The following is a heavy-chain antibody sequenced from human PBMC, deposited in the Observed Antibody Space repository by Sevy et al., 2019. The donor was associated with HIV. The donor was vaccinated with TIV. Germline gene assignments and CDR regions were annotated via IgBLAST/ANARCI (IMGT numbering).Heavy chain of an antibody. CDR1: GGSISSYY. CDR3: ASTSLRYFDY. V-gene: IGHV4-59*01. CDR2: IYCSGST. Sequence: SETLSLTCTVSGGSISSYYWSWIRQPPGKGLEWIGYIYCSGSTNYNPSLKSRVTISVDTSKNQFSLKLSSVTAADTAVYYCASTSLRYFDYWGQGTLVTVSS. J-gene: IGHJ4*02. D-gene: IGHD3-3*01.